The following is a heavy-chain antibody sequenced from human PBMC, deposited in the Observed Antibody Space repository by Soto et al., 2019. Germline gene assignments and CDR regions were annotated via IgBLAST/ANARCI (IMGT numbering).Heavy chain of an antibody. V-gene: IGHV1-2*02. D-gene: IGHD3-22*01. CDR2: INPNSGGT. CDR3: ARGPLPHYYDSSGYYAYFDY. J-gene: IGHJ4*02. Sequence: ASVKVSCKASGYTFTGYYMHWVRQAPGQGLEWMGWINPNSGGTNYAQKFQGRVTMTRGTSISTAYMELSRLRSDDTAVYYCARGPLPHYYDSSGYYAYFDYWGQGTLVTVSS. CDR1: GYTFTGYY.